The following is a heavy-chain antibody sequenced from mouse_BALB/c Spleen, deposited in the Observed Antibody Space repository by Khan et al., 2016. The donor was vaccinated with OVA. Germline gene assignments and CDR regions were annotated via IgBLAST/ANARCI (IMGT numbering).Heavy chain of an antibody. D-gene: IGHD1-1*01. CDR1: GYSITSDYA. CDR2: ISYSGNT. CDR3: ARVYGGDFDY. J-gene: IGHJ2*01. V-gene: IGHV3-2*02. Sequence: QLEESGPGLVKPSQSLSLTCTVTGYSITSDYAWNWIRQFPGNKLEWMGFISYSGNTNYNPSLQSRISITRDTSKNQFFLQLNSVTTEDTATYYGARVYGGDFDYWGQGTTLTVSS.